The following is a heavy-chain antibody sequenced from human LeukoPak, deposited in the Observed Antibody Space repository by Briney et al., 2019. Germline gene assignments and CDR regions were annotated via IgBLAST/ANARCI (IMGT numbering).Heavy chain of an antibody. J-gene: IGHJ4*02. CDR2: ISGSGGST. V-gene: IGHV3-23*01. CDR3: AKSHHVTAIDY. CDR1: GFTFSHYG. Sequence: GGTLRLSCPASGFTFSHYGMTWVRQAPGKGLEWVSAISGSGGSTYYAGSVKGRFTISRDNSKNTLYLQMNSLRADDTAVYYCAKSHHVTAIDYWGQGTLVTVSS. D-gene: IGHD2-21*02.